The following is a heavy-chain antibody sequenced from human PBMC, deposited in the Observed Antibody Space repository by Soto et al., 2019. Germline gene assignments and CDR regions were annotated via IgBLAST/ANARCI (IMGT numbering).Heavy chain of an antibody. Sequence: QVQLVESGGGVVQPGRSLRLSCAASGFTFSRYGMYWVRQAPGKGLEWVASISYDGTKKYYGDSVKGRFTISRDNSKNTLYLQVNSLRTEDTAVYYCAKGVEDWFDPWGQGTLVTVSS. J-gene: IGHJ5*02. D-gene: IGHD2-15*01. CDR2: ISYDGTKK. CDR1: GFTFSRYG. V-gene: IGHV3-30*18. CDR3: AKGVEDWFDP.